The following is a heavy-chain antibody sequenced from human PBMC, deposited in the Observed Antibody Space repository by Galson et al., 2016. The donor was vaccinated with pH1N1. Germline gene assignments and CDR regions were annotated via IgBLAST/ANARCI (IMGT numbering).Heavy chain of an antibody. CDR3: ARDALDYFDSSGFYFDY. J-gene: IGHJ4*02. D-gene: IGHD3-22*01. V-gene: IGHV1-46*01. CDR1: GYSFTTYQ. CDR2: TEPSSGAT. Sequence: SVKVSCEASGYSFTTYQIHWVRHVPGQGLEWMGVTEPSSGATKYAPKFQGRVTMTRDTSTNTVYMELSSLREEDTAVYSCARDALDYFDSSGFYFDYWGQGTLVTVSS.